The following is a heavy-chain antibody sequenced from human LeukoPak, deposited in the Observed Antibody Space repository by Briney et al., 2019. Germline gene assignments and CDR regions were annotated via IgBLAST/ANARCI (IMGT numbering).Heavy chain of an antibody. Sequence: SQTLSLTCTVSGGSISNGGYYWSWIRQHPGKGLEWIGSIYYSGSTNYNPSLQGRVTISLDTSRNQFSLKLSSVTAADTAVYYCASGDNDPLFDYWGQGTLVTVSS. V-gene: IGHV4-31*03. CDR2: IYYSGST. CDR1: GGSISNGGYY. CDR3: ASGDNDPLFDY. D-gene: IGHD1-1*01. J-gene: IGHJ4*02.